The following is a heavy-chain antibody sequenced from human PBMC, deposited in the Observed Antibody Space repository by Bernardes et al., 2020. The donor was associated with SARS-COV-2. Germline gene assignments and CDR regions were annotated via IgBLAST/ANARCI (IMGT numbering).Heavy chain of an antibody. J-gene: IGHJ6*02. CDR3: ARADFWSGYPDYYYGMDV. CDR2: IYYSGST. D-gene: IGHD3-3*01. V-gene: IGHV4-59*08. Sequence: SETLSLTCTVSGGSISSYYWSWIRQPPGKGLEWIGYIYYSGSTNYNPSLKSRVTISVDTSKNQFSLKLSSVTAADTAVYYCARADFWSGYPDYYYGMDVWGQGTTVTVSS. CDR1: GGSISSYY.